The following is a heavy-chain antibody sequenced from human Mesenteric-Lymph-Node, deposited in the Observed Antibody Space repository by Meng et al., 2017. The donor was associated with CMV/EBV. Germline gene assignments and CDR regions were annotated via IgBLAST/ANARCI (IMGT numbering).Heavy chain of an antibody. D-gene: IGHD3-3*01. Sequence: ASVKVSCKASGYTFTSYDIKWVRQATGQGLEWMGWMNPNSGNTGYAQKFQGRVTMTRNTSISTAYMELSSLRSEDTAVYYCARVGCSSTSCLSHYDFWSGYYTVPYYYGMDVWGQGTTVTVSS. CDR1: GYTFTSYD. CDR2: MNPNSGNT. V-gene: IGHV1-8*01. J-gene: IGHJ6*02. CDR3: ARVGCSSTSCLSHYDFWSGYYTVPYYYGMDV.